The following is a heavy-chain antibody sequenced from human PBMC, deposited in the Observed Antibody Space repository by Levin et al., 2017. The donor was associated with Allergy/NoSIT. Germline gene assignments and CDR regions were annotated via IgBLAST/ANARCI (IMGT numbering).Heavy chain of an antibody. J-gene: IGHJ5*02. CDR1: GGSFSGYY. CDR3: AGYSYGYFYNWFDP. D-gene: IGHD5-18*01. Sequence: PSETLSLTCAVYGGSFSGYYWSWIRQPPGKGLEWIGEINHSGSTNYNPSLKSRVTISVDTSKNQFSLKLSSVTAADTAVYYCAGYSYGYFYNWFDPWGQGTLVTVSS. CDR2: INHSGST. V-gene: IGHV4-34*01.